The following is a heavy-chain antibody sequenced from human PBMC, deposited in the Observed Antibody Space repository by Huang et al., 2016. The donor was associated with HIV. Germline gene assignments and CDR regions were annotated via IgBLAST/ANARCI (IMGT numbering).Heavy chain of an antibody. Sequence: EVQLVESGGGLVQPGGSLKLSCEASGFTFSGSAMHWVRQASGKGLEWVGRIRSKANSYATAYAASVKGRFTISRDDSKNTAYLQMNSLKTEDTAVYYCTRLTMIGDGDYWGQGTLVTVSS. J-gene: IGHJ4*02. CDR3: TRLTMIGDGDY. CDR1: GFTFSGSA. V-gene: IGHV3-73*01. D-gene: IGHD3-22*01. CDR2: IRSKANSYAT.